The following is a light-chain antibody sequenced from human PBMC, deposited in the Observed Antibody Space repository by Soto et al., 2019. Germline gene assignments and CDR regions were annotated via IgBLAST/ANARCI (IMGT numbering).Light chain of an antibody. V-gene: IGKV3-20*01. J-gene: IGKJ4*02. CDR2: GAS. CDR3: QQYCSSPPLT. CDR1: QSVSSSY. Sequence: EIVLTQSPGTLSLSPGERATLSCRASQSVSSSYLAWYQQKPGQAPRRLIYGASSRATGIPDRFSGSGSGTNFILIISRLEPEDFAVYYCQQYCSSPPLTFGGGTKVEIK.